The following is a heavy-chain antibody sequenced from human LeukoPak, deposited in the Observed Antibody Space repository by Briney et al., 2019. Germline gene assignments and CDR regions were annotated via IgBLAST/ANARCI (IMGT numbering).Heavy chain of an antibody. CDR1: GGSFSGYY. D-gene: IGHD2-15*01. CDR3: ARLVRPSYCSGGSCYPHFDH. V-gene: IGHV4-34*01. Sequence: SETLSLTCAVYGGSFSGYYWSWIRQPPGKGLEWIGEINHSGSTNYNPSLKSRVTISVDTSKNQFSLKLSSVTAADTAVYYCARLVRPSYCSGGSCYPHFDHWGQGTLVTVSS. J-gene: IGHJ4*02. CDR2: INHSGST.